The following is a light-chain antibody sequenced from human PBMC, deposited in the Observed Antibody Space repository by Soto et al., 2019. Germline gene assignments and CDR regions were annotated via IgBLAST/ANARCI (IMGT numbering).Light chain of an antibody. Sequence: SYELTQPPSVSVSPGQTASITCSGDELGDKYTSWYQQKPGQSPVLVIFQDTKRPSRIPGRFSGSSSGNTATLTISGTQALDEADYYCQAWDSSTLIFGGGTKLTVL. J-gene: IGLJ2*01. CDR1: ELGDKY. CDR3: QAWDSSTLI. V-gene: IGLV3-1*01. CDR2: QDT.